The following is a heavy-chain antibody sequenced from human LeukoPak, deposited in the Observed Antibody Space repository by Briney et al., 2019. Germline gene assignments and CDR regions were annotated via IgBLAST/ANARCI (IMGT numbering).Heavy chain of an antibody. CDR1: GFTFNSSD. CDR2: IGTAGDT. D-gene: IGHD3-3*01. J-gene: IGHJ4*02. V-gene: IGHV3-13*01. Sequence: GGSLRLSCAASGFTFNSSDMHWVPQAPGEGLEWFSSIGTAGDTPYPDSVKGRFTISGENAKNSFYLQMYTLGAGDTAVYYCARSPPDYAFWRGYYFDDWGQGTLVTVSS. CDR3: ARSPPDYAFWRGYYFDD.